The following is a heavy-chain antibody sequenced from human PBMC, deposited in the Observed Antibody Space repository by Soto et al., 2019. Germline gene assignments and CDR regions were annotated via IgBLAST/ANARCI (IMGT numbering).Heavy chain of an antibody. V-gene: IGHV3-23*01. Sequence: GGSLRLSCAASGFTFSSYAMSWVRQAPGKGLEWVSAISGSGGSTYYADSVKGRFTISRDNSKNTLYLQMISLRAEDTAVYYCAKGNCSGGSCYRNYYYYMDVWGKGTTVTVSS. CDR1: GFTFSSYA. J-gene: IGHJ6*03. CDR3: AKGNCSGGSCYRNYYYYMDV. D-gene: IGHD2-15*01. CDR2: ISGSGGST.